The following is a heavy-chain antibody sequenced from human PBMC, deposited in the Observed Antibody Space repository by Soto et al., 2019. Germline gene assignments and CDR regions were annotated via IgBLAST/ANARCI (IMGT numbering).Heavy chain of an antibody. V-gene: IGHV1-18*01. D-gene: IGHD6-19*01. CDR2: ISAYNGNT. CDR1: GYTFTSYG. Sequence: ASLKVSCKASGYTFTSYGIGWVRQAPGQGLEWMGWISAYNGNTNYAQKLQGRVTMTTDTSTSTAYMELRSLRSDDTAVYYCARGSSGWLYYFYYCIDVWGDVTTFT. J-gene: IGHJ6*02. CDR3: ARGSSGWLYYFYYCIDV.